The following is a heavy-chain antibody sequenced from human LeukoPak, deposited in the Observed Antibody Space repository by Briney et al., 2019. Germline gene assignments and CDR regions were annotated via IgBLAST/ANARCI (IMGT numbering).Heavy chain of an antibody. J-gene: IGHJ4*02. V-gene: IGHV3-15*01. CDR1: GFTFSNYA. CDR2: VKSRSAGETT. Sequence: GGSLRLSCAASGFTFSNYAMSWVRQGPGKGPEWVARVKSRSAGETTDYAAPVKGRFTISRDDSKNTLYPQMNSLKTEDTAVYYCTLIQGWGSGSYYRDFWGQGTLVTVSS. D-gene: IGHD3-10*01. CDR3: TLIQGWGSGSYYRDF.